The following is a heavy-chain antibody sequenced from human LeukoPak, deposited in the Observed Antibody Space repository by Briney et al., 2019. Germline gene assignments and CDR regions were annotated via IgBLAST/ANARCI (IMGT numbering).Heavy chain of an antibody. CDR2: IYYSGST. CDR1: GGSISSSSYY. D-gene: IGHD4-17*01. CDR3: ARDHRDYGDYLSFLGAFDI. V-gene: IGHV4-39*02. Sequence: PPETLSLTCTVSGGSISSSSYYWGWIRQPPGKGLEWIGSIYYSGSTYYNPSLKSRVTISVDTSKNQFSLKLSSVTAADTAVYYCARDHRDYGDYLSFLGAFDIWGQGTMVTVSS. J-gene: IGHJ3*02.